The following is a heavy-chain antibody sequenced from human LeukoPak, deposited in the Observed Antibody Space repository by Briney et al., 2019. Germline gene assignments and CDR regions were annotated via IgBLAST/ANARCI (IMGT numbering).Heavy chain of an antibody. D-gene: IGHD3-3*01. Sequence: PSETLSLTCTVSGGSISSSSYYWGWIRQPPGKGLEWIGSIYYSGSTYYNPSLKSRVTISVDTSKNQFSLKLSSVTAADTAVYYCARLILLSGWLLSHAFDIWGQGTMVTVSS. CDR3: ARLILLSGWLLSHAFDI. V-gene: IGHV4-39*01. CDR1: GGSISSSSYY. CDR2: IYYSGST. J-gene: IGHJ3*02.